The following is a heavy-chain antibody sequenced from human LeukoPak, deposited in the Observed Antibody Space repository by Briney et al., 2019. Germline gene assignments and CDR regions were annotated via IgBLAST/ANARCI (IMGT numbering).Heavy chain of an antibody. CDR1: GGSFSSDALY. J-gene: IGHJ1*01. V-gene: IGHV4-61*08. CDR3: ARTAWVRPL. CDR2: IYHTGST. Sequence: PSETLSLSCTVSGGSFSSDALYWSWIRQSPGKGLEYIGYIYHTGSTNYNPSLNGLVTMSIHTARNQFSLTLTSVTAADTAVYYCARTAWVRPLWGRGPRVPVSS.